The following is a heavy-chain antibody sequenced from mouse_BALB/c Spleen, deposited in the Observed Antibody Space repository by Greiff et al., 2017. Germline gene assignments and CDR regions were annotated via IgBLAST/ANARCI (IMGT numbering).Heavy chain of an antibody. CDR2: ISDGGSYT. CDR1: GFTFSDYY. CDR3: ARVYDYDDYAMDY. D-gene: IGHD2-4*01. J-gene: IGHJ4*01. V-gene: IGHV5-4*02. Sequence: EVKVEESGGGLVKPGGSLKLSCAASGFTFSDYYMYWVRQTPEKRLEWVATISDGGSYTYYPDSVKGRFTISRDNAKNNLYLQMSSLKSEDTAMYYCARVYDYDDYAMDYWGQGTSVTVSS.